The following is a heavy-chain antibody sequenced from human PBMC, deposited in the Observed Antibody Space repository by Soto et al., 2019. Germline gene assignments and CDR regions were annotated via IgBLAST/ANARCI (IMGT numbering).Heavy chain of an antibody. V-gene: IGHV6-1*01. J-gene: IGHJ6*02. CDR3: ARDPRYSYGPTYYYYGMDV. CDR2: TYYRSKWYN. D-gene: IGHD5-18*01. Sequence: SQTLSLTCAISGDSVSSNSAAWNWIRQSPSRGLEWLGRTYYRSKWYNDYVVSVKSRITINPDTSKNQFSLQLNSVTPEDTAVYYCARDPRYSYGPTYYYYGMDVWGQGTTVTVSS. CDR1: GDSVSSNSAA.